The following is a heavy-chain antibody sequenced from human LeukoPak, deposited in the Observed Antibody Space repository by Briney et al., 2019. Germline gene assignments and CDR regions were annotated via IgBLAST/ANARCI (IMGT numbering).Heavy chain of an antibody. Sequence: SETLSLTCAISGGSINNYYWSWIRQPPGKGLEWIAYIYETGHTGYNPSLKTRVTISLDTSKNQFSLKLNSVTAADTAVYYCARAHDGYYDSSGYSGRRDYWGQGTLVTVSS. D-gene: IGHD3-22*01. CDR2: IYETGHT. V-gene: IGHV4-59*08. J-gene: IGHJ4*02. CDR3: ARAHDGYYDSSGYSGRRDY. CDR1: GGSINNYY.